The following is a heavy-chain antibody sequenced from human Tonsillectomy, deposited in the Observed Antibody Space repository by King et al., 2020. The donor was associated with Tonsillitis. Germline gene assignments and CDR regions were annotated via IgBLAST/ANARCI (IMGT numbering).Heavy chain of an antibody. CDR2: IYPGDSDT. D-gene: IGHD6-13*01. J-gene: IGHJ4*02. V-gene: IGHV5-51*01. Sequence: VQLVESGAEVKKPGESLKISCKGSGYNFTSYWIGWVRQMPGKGLEWMGSIYPGDSDTRYSPSFQGQVTISADKSISTAFLQWSSLKASDTAMYYCARRRPGIAAATVFWGQGTLVTVSS. CDR3: ARRRPGIAAATVF. CDR1: GYNFTSYW.